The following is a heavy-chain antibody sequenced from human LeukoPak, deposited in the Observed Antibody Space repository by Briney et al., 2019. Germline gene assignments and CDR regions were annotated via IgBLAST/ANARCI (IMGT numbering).Heavy chain of an antibody. CDR2: IYYSGST. CDR3: ARHGGSYGRGFDY. CDR1: GFSVSYNY. Sequence: GSLRLSCAASGFSVSYNYMSWIRQPPGKGLEWIGSIYYSGSTYYNPSLKSRVTISVDTSKNQFSLKLSSVTAADTAVYYCARHGGSYGRGFDYWGQGTLVTVSS. V-gene: IGHV4-39*01. J-gene: IGHJ4*02. D-gene: IGHD1-26*01.